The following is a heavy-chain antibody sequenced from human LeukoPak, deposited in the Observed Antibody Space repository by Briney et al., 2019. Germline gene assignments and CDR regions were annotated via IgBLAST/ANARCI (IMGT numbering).Heavy chain of an antibody. Sequence: GASVKVSCKASGYTFTNYDINWVRQATGQGLKWMGWMNSNSGNTGYAQKFQGRVTMTRNTSISTAYMELSSLRSEDTAVYYCARQWGTVTTAYYYGLDVWGQGTTVTVSS. CDR2: MNSNSGNT. CDR1: GYTFTNYD. D-gene: IGHD4-17*01. CDR3: ARQWGTVTTAYYYGLDV. V-gene: IGHV1-8*01. J-gene: IGHJ6*02.